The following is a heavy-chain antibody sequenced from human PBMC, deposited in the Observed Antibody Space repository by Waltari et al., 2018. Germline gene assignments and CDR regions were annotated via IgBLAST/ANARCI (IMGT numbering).Heavy chain of an antibody. Sequence: QVQLQQSGPGLVKPSQTLSLTCAISGDSVPSNSAAWNWIRQSRSRGLEWLGRTYYRSKWYNDYAVSGKSRITINPDTSKNQFSLQLNSVTPEDTAVYYCAREGVRITGTLNYGYYYYGMDVWGQGTTVTVSS. D-gene: IGHD1-7*01. CDR1: GDSVPSNSAA. CDR3: AREGVRITGTLNYGYYYYGMDV. J-gene: IGHJ6*02. V-gene: IGHV6-1*01. CDR2: TYYRSKWYN.